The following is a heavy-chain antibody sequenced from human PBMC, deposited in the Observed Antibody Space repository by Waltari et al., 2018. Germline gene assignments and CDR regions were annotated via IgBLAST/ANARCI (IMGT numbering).Heavy chain of an antibody. CDR1: GGSISSSSYY. V-gene: IGHV4-39*07. D-gene: IGHD3-10*01. J-gene: IGHJ5*02. Sequence: QLQLQESGPGLVKPSETLSLTCTVSGGSISSSSYYWGWIRQPPGKGLEWIGSIYYSGRTYYNPSLKGGVTIAVDPSKNQFALKLSSVTAADTAVYYCARDYYGSGSTKNWFDPWGQGTLVTVSS. CDR2: IYYSGRT. CDR3: ARDYYGSGSTKNWFDP.